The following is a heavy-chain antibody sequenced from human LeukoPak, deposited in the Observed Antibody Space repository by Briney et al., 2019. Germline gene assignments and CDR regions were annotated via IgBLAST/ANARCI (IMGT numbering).Heavy chain of an antibody. CDR3: ARVKDYGGNSGPLDY. J-gene: IGHJ4*02. Sequence: SETLSLTCTVSGGSLSGYYWTWIRQPPGKGLEWIGYIYYSGSTKYNPSLKSRATISVDTSKNQFSLNLSSVSAADTAVYYCARVKDYGGNSGPLDYWGQGTLVTVSS. D-gene: IGHD4-23*01. CDR2: IYYSGST. V-gene: IGHV4-59*01. CDR1: GGSLSGYY.